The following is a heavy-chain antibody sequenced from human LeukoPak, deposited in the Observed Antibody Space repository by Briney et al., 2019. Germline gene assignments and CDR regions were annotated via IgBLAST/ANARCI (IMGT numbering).Heavy chain of an antibody. CDR1: GFTFSSYA. D-gene: IGHD6-13*01. Sequence: GGSLRLSCAASGFTFSSYAMSWVRQAPGKGLEWVSYISDSSSTIYYADSVKGRFTISRDNAKNSLYLQMNTLRDEDTAVYYCARDRYTSRWYILDYWGQGTLDTVSS. CDR3: ARDRYTSRWYILDY. J-gene: IGHJ4*02. CDR2: ISDSSSTI. V-gene: IGHV3-48*02.